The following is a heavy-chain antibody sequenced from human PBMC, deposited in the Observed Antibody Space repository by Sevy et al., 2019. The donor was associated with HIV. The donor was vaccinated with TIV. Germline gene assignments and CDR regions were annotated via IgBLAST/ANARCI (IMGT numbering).Heavy chain of an antibody. CDR3: SGGPHATTGVDY. CDR1: GFIFEDYT. D-gene: IGHD4-17*01. CDR2: IREKIYGATP. Sequence: GGSLRLSCSASGFIFEDYTLSWFRQVPGKGLEWVGSIREKIYGATPQFATSFKGRIIMSRDDSRGIAYLQLNSLKIEATGVFYCSGGPHATTGVDYWGQGTLVTVSS. J-gene: IGHJ4*02. V-gene: IGHV3-49*03.